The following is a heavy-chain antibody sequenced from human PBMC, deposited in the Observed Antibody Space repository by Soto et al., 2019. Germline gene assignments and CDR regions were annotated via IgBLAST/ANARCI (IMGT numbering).Heavy chain of an antibody. CDR2: IKQDGSEK. CDR3: ARDPYDSGGYAAFDI. D-gene: IGHD3-22*01. CDR1: GITLSSSW. Sequence: GGSLRLSCAASGITLSSSWMTWVRQAPGKGLEWVVNIKQDGSEKYYVDSVKGRFTISRDNAKNSLYLQMNSLSAEDTAVYYCARDPYDSGGYAAFDIWGQGTMVTVSS. J-gene: IGHJ3*02. V-gene: IGHV3-7*04.